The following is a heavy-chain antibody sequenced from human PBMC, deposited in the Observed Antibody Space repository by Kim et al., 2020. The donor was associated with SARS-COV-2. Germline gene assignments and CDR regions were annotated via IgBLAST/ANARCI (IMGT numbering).Heavy chain of an antibody. CDR2: ISAYNGNT. D-gene: IGHD3-3*01. J-gene: IGHJ4*02. CDR1: GYTFTSYG. CDR3: ARFRQSFTIFGVVTHQLDY. Sequence: ASVKVSCKASGYTFTSYGISWVRQAPGQGLEWMGWISAYNGNTNYAQKLQGRVTMTTDTSTSTAYMELRSLRSDDTAVYYCARFRQSFTIFGVVTHQLDYWGQGTLVTVSS. V-gene: IGHV1-18*01.